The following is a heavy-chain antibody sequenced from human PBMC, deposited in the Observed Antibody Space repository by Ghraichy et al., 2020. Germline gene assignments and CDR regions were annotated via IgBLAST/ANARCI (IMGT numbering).Heavy chain of an antibody. V-gene: IGHV4-59*08. J-gene: IGHJ4*02. Sequence: SETLSLTCTVYGGSISSYYWSWIRQPPGKGLEWIGYIYYSGSTNYNPSLKSRVTISVDTSKNQVSLKLSSVTAADTAVYYCARGVVVAVTHFDYWGQGTLVTVSS. CDR2: IYYSGST. D-gene: IGHD2-15*01. CDR3: ARGVVVAVTHFDY. CDR1: GGSISSYY.